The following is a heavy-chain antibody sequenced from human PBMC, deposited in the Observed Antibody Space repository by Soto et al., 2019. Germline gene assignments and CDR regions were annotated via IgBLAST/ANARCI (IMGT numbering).Heavy chain of an antibody. V-gene: IGHV4-39*01. CDR2: IYYSGST. CDR1: GGSISSSSYY. CDR3: ARRIDYYYDSSGYYSLFYFDY. Sequence: QLQLQESGPGLVKPSETLSLTCTVSGGSISSSSYYWGWIRQPPGKGLEWIGSIYYSGSTYYNPSLKSRVTISVDTSKNQFSLKLSSVTAADTAVYYCARRIDYYYDSSGYYSLFYFDYWGQGTLVTVSS. D-gene: IGHD3-22*01. J-gene: IGHJ4*02.